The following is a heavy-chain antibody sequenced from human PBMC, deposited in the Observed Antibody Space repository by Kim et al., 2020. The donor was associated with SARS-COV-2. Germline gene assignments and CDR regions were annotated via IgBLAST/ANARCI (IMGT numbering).Heavy chain of an antibody. CDR3: TRRDEGFGELLFGSYYSYGMDV. Sequence: GGSLRLSCAASGFTFSGSAMHWVRQASGKGLEWVGRIRSNANSYATAYAASVQGRFTISRDDSKNTAYLQMNSLKTEDTAVYYCTRRDEGFGELLFGSYYSYGMDVWGQGATVTVSS. CDR1: GFTFSGSA. J-gene: IGHJ6*02. D-gene: IGHD3-10*01. V-gene: IGHV3-73*01. CDR2: IRSNANSYAT.